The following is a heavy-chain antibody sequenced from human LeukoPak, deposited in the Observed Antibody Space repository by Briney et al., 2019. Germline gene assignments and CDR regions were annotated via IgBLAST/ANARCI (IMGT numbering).Heavy chain of an antibody. CDR2: ISAGSNYK. CDR3: ARGQRSCNSASCHLWYFDL. D-gene: IGHD2-2*01. J-gene: IGHJ2*01. Sequence: PGGSLRLSCAASGFSFSSYAFSWVRQAPGKGPEWVSEISAGSNYKYYADSVKGRFTISRDNSKNMLFLQMNSLRAEDTAVYYCARGQRSCNSASCHLWYFDLWGRGTLVSVSS. CDR1: GFSFSSYA. V-gene: IGHV3-23*01.